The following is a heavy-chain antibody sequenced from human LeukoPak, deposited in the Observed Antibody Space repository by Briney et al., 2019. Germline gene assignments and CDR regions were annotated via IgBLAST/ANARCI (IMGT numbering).Heavy chain of an antibody. D-gene: IGHD5-24*01. J-gene: IGHJ4*02. CDR3: ARQSTPHGNFDY. Sequence: GSLRLSCAASGLTLSNYAMHWVRQPAGEGLEWVSALGTAGDTFYPGSVKGRFTISRDNAKKSLFLQMNSLRAEDTAIYYCARQSTPHGNFDYWGQGTLVTVSS. CDR1: GLTLSNYA. V-gene: IGHV3-13*01. CDR2: LGTAGDT.